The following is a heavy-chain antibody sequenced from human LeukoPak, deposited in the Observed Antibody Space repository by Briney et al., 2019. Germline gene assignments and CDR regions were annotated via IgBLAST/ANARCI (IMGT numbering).Heavy chain of an antibody. CDR2: INHNGNVN. Sequence: PGGSLRLSCAASGFTFSSYWMNWASQAPGKGLEWVASINHNGNVNYYVDSVKGRFTISRDNAKNSLYLQMSNLRAEDTAVYFCARGGSLDVWGQGATVTVSS. J-gene: IGHJ6*02. CDR3: ARGGSLDV. V-gene: IGHV3-7*03. D-gene: IGHD2-15*01. CDR1: GFTFSSYW.